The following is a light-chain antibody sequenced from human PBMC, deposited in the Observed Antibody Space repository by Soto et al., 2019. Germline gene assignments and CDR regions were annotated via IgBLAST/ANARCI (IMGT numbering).Light chain of an antibody. J-gene: IGKJ1*01. Sequence: EIVLTQSPATLSLSPGERATLSCRASQSVSTNFAWYQQKPGQAPRLLIYGASSRATGIPDRFSGSGSGTDFTLTISRLEPEDFAVYYCQQYGSSPTFGQGTKVDIK. CDR3: QQYGSSPT. V-gene: IGKV3-20*01. CDR2: GAS. CDR1: QSVSTN.